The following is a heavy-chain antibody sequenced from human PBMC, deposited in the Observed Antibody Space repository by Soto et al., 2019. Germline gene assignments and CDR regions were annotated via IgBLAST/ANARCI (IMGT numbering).Heavy chain of an antibody. J-gene: IGHJ4*02. V-gene: IGHV4-4*02. CDR3: AKDPVSSSWYIDY. CDR1: GGSISSSSW. D-gene: IGHD6-13*01. CDR2: IYHTGNT. Sequence: QVQLQESGPGLIKPSGTLSLTCAVSGGSISSSSWWSWVRQPPGKGLEWIGEIYHTGNTNYNPSLESRVTISVDKSKNQFSLNLNSVTAADTAVYYCAKDPVSSSWYIDYWGQGTLVTVSS.